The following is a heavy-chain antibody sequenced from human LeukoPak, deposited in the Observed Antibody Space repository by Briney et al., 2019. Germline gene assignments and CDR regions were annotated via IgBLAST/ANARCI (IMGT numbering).Heavy chain of an antibody. D-gene: IGHD2-8*02. Sequence: PSETLSLTCAVSGASISSRNWWIWVRQPPGKGLEWIGEIYPSGSTNYNPSLKSRVTISIGKSKNQFFLKLSSVTAADTAVYYCARDTGGRGRLDAFDIWGQGTMVTVSS. V-gene: IGHV4-4*02. J-gene: IGHJ3*02. CDR1: GASISSRNW. CDR2: IYPSGST. CDR3: ARDTGGRGRLDAFDI.